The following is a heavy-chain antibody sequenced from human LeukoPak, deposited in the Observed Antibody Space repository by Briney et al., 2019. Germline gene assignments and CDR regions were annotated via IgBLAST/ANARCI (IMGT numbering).Heavy chain of an antibody. CDR1: GGSISSSSYY. J-gene: IGHJ6*03. CDR3: ARHTRSGYDYYYYYYMDV. V-gene: IGHV4-39*01. CDR2: IYYSGST. Sequence: SETLSLTCTVSGGSISSSSYYWGWTRQPPGKGLEWIGSIYYSGSTYYNPSLKSRVTISVDTSKNQFSLKLSSVTAADTAVYYCARHTRSGYDYYYYYYMDVWGKGTTVTVSS. D-gene: IGHD5-12*01.